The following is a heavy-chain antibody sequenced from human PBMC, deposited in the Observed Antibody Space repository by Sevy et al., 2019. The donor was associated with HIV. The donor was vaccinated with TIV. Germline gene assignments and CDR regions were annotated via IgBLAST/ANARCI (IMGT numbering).Heavy chain of an antibody. J-gene: IGHJ4*02. CDR3: TATLFGYSYGYVDY. CDR1: GFTFSNAW. V-gene: IGHV3-15*01. Sequence: GGSLRLSCAASGFTFSNAWMSWVRQAPGKGLEWVGRIKSKTDGGTTDYAAPVKGRFTISRDDSKNTLYLQMNSLKTEETAVYYCTATLFGYSYGYVDYWGQGTLVTVSS. CDR2: IKSKTDGGTT. D-gene: IGHD5-18*01.